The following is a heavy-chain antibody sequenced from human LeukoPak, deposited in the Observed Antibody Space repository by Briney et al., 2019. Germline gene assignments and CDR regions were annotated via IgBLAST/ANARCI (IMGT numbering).Heavy chain of an antibody. V-gene: IGHV3-30*03. J-gene: IGHJ6*03. CDR3: ARDPITISHQRYYHYYMDV. D-gene: IGHD3-10*01. Sequence: GGSLRLSCAASGFTFSYYGMHWVRQAPGKGLEWVAVISYDGGNKYYADSVKGRFTISRDNSKNTLDLQMNSLRAEDTAVYYCARDPITISHQRYYHYYMDVWGKGTTVTVSS. CDR2: ISYDGGNK. CDR1: GFTFSYYG.